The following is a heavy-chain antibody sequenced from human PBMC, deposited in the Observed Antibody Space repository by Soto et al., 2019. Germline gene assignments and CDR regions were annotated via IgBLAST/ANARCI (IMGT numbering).Heavy chain of an antibody. Sequence: PGGSLRLSCAASGFTVSSKYMTWVRQAPGKGLEWVSLIQSGGTTYYADSVKGRFTISRDNSKNTLYLQMNSLRAEDTAVYHCAKDLGLAGHCSGGLCYSDYWGQGTLVTVS. CDR2: IQSGGTT. CDR3: AKDLGLAGHCSGGLCYSDY. CDR1: GFTVSSKY. D-gene: IGHD2-15*01. V-gene: IGHV3-66*01. J-gene: IGHJ4*02.